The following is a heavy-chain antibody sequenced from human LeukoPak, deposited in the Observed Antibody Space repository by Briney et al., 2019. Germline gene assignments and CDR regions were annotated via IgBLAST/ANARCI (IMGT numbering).Heavy chain of an antibody. CDR3: ARQSSQEYSSGWYGGYFDY. CDR2: IDPSDSYA. J-gene: IGHJ4*02. CDR1: GYSFTSYW. V-gene: IGHV5-10-1*01. Sequence: GESLKISCKGSGYSFTSYWISWVRQMPGKVLEWMGRIDPSDSYANYSPSFQGHVTISADKSISTAYLQWSSLKASDTAMYYCARQSSQEYSSGWYGGYFDYWGQGTLVTVSS. D-gene: IGHD6-19*01.